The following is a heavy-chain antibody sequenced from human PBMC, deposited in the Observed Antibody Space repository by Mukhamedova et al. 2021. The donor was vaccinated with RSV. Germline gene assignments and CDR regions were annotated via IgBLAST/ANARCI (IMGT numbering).Heavy chain of an antibody. Sequence: GKGLEWVATISSDGSNKYHADSVRGRFTISGDKSRNTLHLQMNSLRVDDTAVYFCAKDIKNYYYYGMDVWGQGTTVTVSS. CDR2: ISSDGSNK. J-gene: IGHJ6*02. CDR3: AKDIKNYYYYGMDV. V-gene: IGHV3-30*18.